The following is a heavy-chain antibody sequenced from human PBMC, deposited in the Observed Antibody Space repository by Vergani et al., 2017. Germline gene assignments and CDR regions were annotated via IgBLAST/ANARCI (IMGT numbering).Heavy chain of an antibody. CDR2: ISGSGGST. D-gene: IGHD5-24*01. CDR1: GFTFSSYA. V-gene: IGHV3-23*01. CDR3: ARDLEMTTTRDFDF. Sequence: EVQLLESGGGLVQPGGSLRLSCAASGFTFSSYAMSWVRQAPGKGLEWVSAISGSGGSTYYADSVKGRFTISRDNAKNSLYLQMNSLRAEDTAVYYCARDLEMTTTRDFDFWGQGTLVTVSS. J-gene: IGHJ4*02.